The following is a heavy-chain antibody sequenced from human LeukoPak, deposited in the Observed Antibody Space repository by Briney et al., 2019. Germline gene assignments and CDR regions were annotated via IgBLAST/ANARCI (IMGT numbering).Heavy chain of an antibody. J-gene: IGHJ4*02. Sequence: SETLSLTCTVSGGSISSSSYYWGWIRQPPGKGLEWIGSIYYSGNTYYNPSLKSRATISVDTSKNQFSLNLSSVTAADTAVYYCARSSSRSGMYWGQGTLVTVSS. CDR3: ARSSSRSGMY. CDR2: IYYSGNT. V-gene: IGHV4-39*01. D-gene: IGHD3-10*01. CDR1: GGSISSSSYY.